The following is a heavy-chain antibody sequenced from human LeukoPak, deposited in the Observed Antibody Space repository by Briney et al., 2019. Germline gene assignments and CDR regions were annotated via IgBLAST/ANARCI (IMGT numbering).Heavy chain of an antibody. CDR1: GGSFSGYY. Sequence: SETLSLTCAVYGGSFSGYYWSWIRQPPGKGLEWIGEINHSGSTNYNPSLKSRVTISVDTSKNQFSLKLSSVTAADTAVYYCARGIRNWIDPWGQGTLVTVSS. D-gene: IGHD3-16*01. J-gene: IGHJ5*02. V-gene: IGHV4-34*01. CDR2: INHSGST. CDR3: ARGIRNWIDP.